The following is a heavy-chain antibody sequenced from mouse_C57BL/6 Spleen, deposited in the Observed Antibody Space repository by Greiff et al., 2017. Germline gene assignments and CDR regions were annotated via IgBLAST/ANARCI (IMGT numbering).Heavy chain of an antibody. CDR3: ARDAGGSSYAYLYFDV. J-gene: IGHJ1*03. D-gene: IGHD1-1*01. CDR1: GFTFSDFY. V-gene: IGHV7-1*01. CDR2: SRNKANDYTT. Sequence: EVQLVESGGGLVQSGRSLRLSCATSGFTFSDFYMEWVRQAPGKGLEWIAASRNKANDYTTEYSASVKGRFIGSRDTSQSILYLQMNALRAEDTAIYYCARDAGGSSYAYLYFDVWGTGTTVTVSS.